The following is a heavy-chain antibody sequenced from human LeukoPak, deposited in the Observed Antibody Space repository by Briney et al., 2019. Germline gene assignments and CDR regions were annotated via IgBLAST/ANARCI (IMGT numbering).Heavy chain of an antibody. CDR2: ITASAAST. V-gene: IGHV3-23*01. CDR3: AKDRRGPAAGTWYFES. Sequence: GGSLRLSCAASGFTFSSNGMGWVRQAPGKGLEWVSAITASAASTYYADSVKGRFTISRDNSKNTLYLQMNSLRAEDTAIYYCAKDRRGPAAGTWYFESWGQGNLVTVSS. J-gene: IGHJ4*02. CDR1: GFTFSSNG. D-gene: IGHD6-13*01.